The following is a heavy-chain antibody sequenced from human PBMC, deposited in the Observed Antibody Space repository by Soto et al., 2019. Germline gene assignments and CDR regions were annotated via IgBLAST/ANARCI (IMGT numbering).Heavy chain of an antibody. CDR2: IYYSGST. CDR1: GGSISSGGYY. V-gene: IGHV4-31*03. J-gene: IGHJ4*02. Sequence: SETLSLTCTVSGGSISSGGYYWSWIRQHPGKGLEWIGYIYYSGSTYYNPSLKSRVTISVDTSKNQFSLKLSSVTAADTAVYYCAREIYYGSGSYYHFDYWGRGTLVTVSS. D-gene: IGHD3-10*01. CDR3: AREIYYGSGSYYHFDY.